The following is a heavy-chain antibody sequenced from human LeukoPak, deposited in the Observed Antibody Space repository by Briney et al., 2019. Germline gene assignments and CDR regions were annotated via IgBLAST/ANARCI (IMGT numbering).Heavy chain of an antibody. V-gene: IGHV4-59*01. CDR2: IFHSGST. Sequence: SETLSLTCIVSGDSISGYYWSWFRQPPGKGLEWIGYIFHSGSTNYNASLKSRVAISVDTSKNQFSLSLNSVTAADTAVYYCVGRAARYFDYWGQGILVTVSS. D-gene: IGHD2-15*01. J-gene: IGHJ4*02. CDR1: GDSISGYY. CDR3: VGRAARYFDY.